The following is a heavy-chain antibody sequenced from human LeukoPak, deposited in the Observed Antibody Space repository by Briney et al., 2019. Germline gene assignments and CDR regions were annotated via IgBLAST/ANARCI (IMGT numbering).Heavy chain of an antibody. V-gene: IGHV3-21*01. CDR3: ARDQHYYYYMDV. CDR1: GFTFSSYS. CDR2: ISSSSSYI. Sequence: GGSLRLSCAASGFTFSSYSMNWVRQAPGKGLEWVSSISSSSSYIYYADSVKGRFTISRDNAKNSLYLQMSGLRAEDTAVYYCARDQHYYYYMDVWGKGTTVTVSS. J-gene: IGHJ6*03.